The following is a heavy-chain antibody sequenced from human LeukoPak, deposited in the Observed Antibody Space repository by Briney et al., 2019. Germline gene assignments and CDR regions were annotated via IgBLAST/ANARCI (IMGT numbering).Heavy chain of an antibody. J-gene: IGHJ4*02. V-gene: IGHV3-23*01. Sequence: GSLRLSCAASGFTFSSYAMSWVRQAPGKGLEWVSAISGSGGSTYYADSVKGRFTISRDNSKNTLYLQMNSLRAEDTAVYYCAKVRIAAAGTGSYYFDYWGQGTLVTVSS. CDR2: ISGSGGST. CDR3: AKVRIAAAGTGSYYFDY. CDR1: GFTFSSYA. D-gene: IGHD6-13*01.